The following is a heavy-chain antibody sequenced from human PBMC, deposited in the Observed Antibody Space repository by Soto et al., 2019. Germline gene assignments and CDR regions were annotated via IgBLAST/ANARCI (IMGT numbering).Heavy chain of an antibody. CDR1: GFTFSSYA. CDR2: ISDSAGST. D-gene: IGHD5-18*01. CDR3: AKVVGYPDAFDI. V-gene: IGHV3-23*01. Sequence: GGSLRLSCAASGFTFSSYAMSWVRQAPGKGLEWVSLISDSAGSTYYADSVKGRFTISRDNSKITLYLQMNSLRAEDTAVYYCAKVVGYPDAFDIWGQGTMVTVSS. J-gene: IGHJ3*02.